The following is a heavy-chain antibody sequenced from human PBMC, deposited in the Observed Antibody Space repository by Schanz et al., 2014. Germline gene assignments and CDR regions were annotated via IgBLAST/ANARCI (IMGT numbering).Heavy chain of an antibody. CDR1: GFSFSSYA. CDR2: ISGSGAST. CDR3: ARPPHDSSGYYPFDY. D-gene: IGHD3-22*01. J-gene: IGHJ4*02. Sequence: EVQLLESGGGLVQPGGSLRLSCATSGFSFSSYAINWVRQAPGKGLEWVSGISGSGASTYYADSVKGRFTISRDNSNKTVDLQMNSLRAEDTAVYYCARPPHDSSGYYPFDYWGQGTLVTVSS. V-gene: IGHV3-23*01.